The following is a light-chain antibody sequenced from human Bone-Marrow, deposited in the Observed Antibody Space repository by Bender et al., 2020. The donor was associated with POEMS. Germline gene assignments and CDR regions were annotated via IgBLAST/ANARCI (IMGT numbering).Light chain of an antibody. Sequence: QSALTQPRSVSGSPGQSVTISCTGTSSDVGGYSYVSWYQHQPGKAPKLMIDDVTKRPSGVPDRFSASKSGNTASLTISGLQAEDEADYYCSSYAVPYIIIFGGGTKLTVL. CDR1: SSDVGGYSY. CDR3: SSYAVPYIII. J-gene: IGLJ2*01. CDR2: DVT. V-gene: IGLV2-11*01.